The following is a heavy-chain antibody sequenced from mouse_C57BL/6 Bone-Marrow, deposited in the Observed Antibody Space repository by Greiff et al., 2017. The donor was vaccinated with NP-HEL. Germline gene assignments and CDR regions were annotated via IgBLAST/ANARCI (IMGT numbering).Heavy chain of an antibody. J-gene: IGHJ3*01. CDR3: ARHGFAY. V-gene: IGHV5-6*01. CDR2: ISSGGSYT. Sequence: EVQLQQSGGDLVKPGGSLKLSCAASGFTFSSYGMSWVRQTPDKRLEWVATISSGGSYTYYPDSVKGRFTISRDNAKNTLYLQMSSLKSEDTAMYYCARHGFAYWGQGTLVTVSA. CDR1: GFTFSSYG.